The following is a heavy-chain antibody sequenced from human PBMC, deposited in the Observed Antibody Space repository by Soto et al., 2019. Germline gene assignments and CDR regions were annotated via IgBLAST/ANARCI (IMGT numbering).Heavy chain of an antibody. D-gene: IGHD6-19*01. CDR1: TGSFTGHF. Sequence: LSDTLSLTCAVNTGSFTGHFWSWIRQSSGRGLEWIGEINPTRGTNYNPSLKSRVAISIGVSRNQFSLTLTSVTAADTALYYCAREQWQLFRKFYYFDYWGQGTLVTVSS. CDR2: INPTRGT. V-gene: IGHV4-34*01. CDR3: AREQWQLFRKFYYFDY. J-gene: IGHJ4*02.